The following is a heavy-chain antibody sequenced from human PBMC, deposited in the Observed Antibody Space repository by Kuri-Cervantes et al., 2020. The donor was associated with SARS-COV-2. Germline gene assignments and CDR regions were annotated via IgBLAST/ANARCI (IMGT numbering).Heavy chain of an antibody. V-gene: IGHV3-30-3*01. Sequence: GGSLRLSCAASGFTFSSYAMHWVRQAPGKGLEWVAVISYDGSNKYYADSVKGRFTISRDNSKNTLYLQMNSLRAEDTAVYYCAKDRVVVVPAAIAGYMDVWGKGTTVTVSS. J-gene: IGHJ6*03. CDR3: AKDRVVVVPAAIAGYMDV. CDR2: ISYDGSNK. CDR1: GFTFSSYA. D-gene: IGHD2-2*01.